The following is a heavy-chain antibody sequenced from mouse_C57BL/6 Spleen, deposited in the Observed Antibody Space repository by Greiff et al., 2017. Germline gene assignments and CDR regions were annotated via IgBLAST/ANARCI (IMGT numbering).Heavy chain of an antibody. V-gene: IGHV1-69*01. CDR2: IDPSDSYT. J-gene: IGHJ2*01. CDR3: SRSRDYYGPHFDY. CDR1: GYTFTSYW. Sequence: QVQLQQPGAELVMPGASVKLSCKASGYTFTSYWMHWVKQRPGHGLEWIGEIDPSDSYTNYNPKFQGKSTLTVDKSSSTAYLQLSSLTSEDSAVYDCSRSRDYYGPHFDYGGQGPTLTVSS. D-gene: IGHD1-1*01.